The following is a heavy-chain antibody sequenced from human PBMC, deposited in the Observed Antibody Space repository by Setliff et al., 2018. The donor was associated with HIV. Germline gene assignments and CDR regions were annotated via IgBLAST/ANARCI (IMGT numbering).Heavy chain of an antibody. CDR1: GYAVIKYY. J-gene: IGHJ1*01. V-gene: IGHV1-2*02. D-gene: IGHD3-22*01. CDR3: ARGGGSSYLYHSRGSEYFQY. Sequence: ASVKVSCKTSGYAVIKYYIHWVRQAPGQGLEWLGWVNPRNGGTNYAQILQGRVTMTRDTSISTAYMELSSLTSEDTAVCYCARGGGSSYLYHSRGSEYFQYWGQGALVTVSS. CDR2: VNPRNGGT.